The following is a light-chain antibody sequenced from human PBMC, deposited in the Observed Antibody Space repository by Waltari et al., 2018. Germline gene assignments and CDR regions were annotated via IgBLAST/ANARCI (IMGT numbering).Light chain of an antibody. V-gene: IGLV3-1*01. Sequence: SYEVTQPPPVSVSPGQTATIPCSGARLEDNSTSWYQQKPGQSPVLVIYQDTKRPSGIPERFSGSNSGNSATLTISGTQAMDEADYYCQAWDSSTEVFGGGTRLTVL. CDR3: QAWDSSTEV. CDR2: QDT. J-gene: IGLJ2*01. CDR1: RLEDNS.